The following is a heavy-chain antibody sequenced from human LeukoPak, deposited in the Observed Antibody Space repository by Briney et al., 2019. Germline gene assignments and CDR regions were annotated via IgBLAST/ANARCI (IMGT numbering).Heavy chain of an antibody. D-gene: IGHD1-26*01. J-gene: IGHJ5*02. V-gene: IGHV1-18*01. CDR1: GYTFTSYG. CDR2: ISAYNGNT. CDR3: ASLRLLSGSYWEWFDP. Sequence: ASVKVSCKASGYTFTSYGISWGRQAPGQGLEWMGWISAYNGNTNYAQKLQGRVTMTTDTSTSTAYMELRSLRSDDTAVYYWASLRLLSGSYWEWFDPWGQGTLVTVSS.